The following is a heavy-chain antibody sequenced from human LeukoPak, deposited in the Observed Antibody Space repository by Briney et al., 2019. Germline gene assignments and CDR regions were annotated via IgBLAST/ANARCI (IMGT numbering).Heavy chain of an antibody. Sequence: GGSWSPSCAASGFTFGSYGMSWVRQAPGKGLEWVSAISATGGTKYYADSVKSRFTISRDNAKNTLYLQMNSLRAEDTAIYYCAKNGDRGAYCSGGSCYLYYYYYIDVWGKGTTVTISS. V-gene: IGHV3-23*01. CDR2: ISATGGTK. CDR1: GFTFGSYG. D-gene: IGHD2-15*01. CDR3: AKNGDRGAYCSGGSCYLYYYYYIDV. J-gene: IGHJ6*03.